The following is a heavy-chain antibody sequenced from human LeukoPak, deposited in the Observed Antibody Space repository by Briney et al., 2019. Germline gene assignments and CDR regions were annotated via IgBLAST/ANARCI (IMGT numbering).Heavy chain of an antibody. V-gene: IGHV3-9*01. J-gene: IGHJ4*02. Sequence: PGGSLRLSCAASGFTFSSYAMHWVRQAPGKGLEWVSGISWNSGSTGYADSVKGRFTISRDNAKNSLYLQMNSLRAEDTALYYCAHLYDYVWGSYRYPFDYWGQGTLVTVSS. D-gene: IGHD3-16*02. CDR1: GFTFSSYA. CDR2: ISWNSGST. CDR3: AHLYDYVWGSYRYPFDY.